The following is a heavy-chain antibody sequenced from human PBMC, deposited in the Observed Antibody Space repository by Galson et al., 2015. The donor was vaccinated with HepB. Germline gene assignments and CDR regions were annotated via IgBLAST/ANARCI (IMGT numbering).Heavy chain of an antibody. Sequence: CAISGDSVSSHSADWNWIRQSPSRGLEWLGRTYYRSKWYNDYAVSVKSRITINPDTSKNQFSLQLNSVTPEDTAAYYCARGSWGYCSGGSCLLWSGMDVWVQGTTVTVSS. J-gene: IGHJ6*02. V-gene: IGHV6-1*01. CDR3: ARGSWGYCSGGSCLLWSGMDV. CDR1: GDSVSSHSAD. CDR2: TYYRSKWYN. D-gene: IGHD2-15*01.